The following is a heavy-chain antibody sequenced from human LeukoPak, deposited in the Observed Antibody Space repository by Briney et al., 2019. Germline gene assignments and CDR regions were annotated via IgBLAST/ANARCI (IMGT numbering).Heavy chain of an antibody. D-gene: IGHD3-22*01. V-gene: IGHV3-23*01. Sequence: SGGSLRLSCAASGVTFGSYAMNWVRQAPGKGLEWVSAISGSGTYTDYADSVKGRFTISRDNSNNTLYLQMNSLRAEDTAVYYCAKDIGGYYKPSDYWGQGTLVTVSS. CDR2: ISGSGTYT. J-gene: IGHJ4*02. CDR1: GVTFGSYA. CDR3: AKDIGGYYKPSDY.